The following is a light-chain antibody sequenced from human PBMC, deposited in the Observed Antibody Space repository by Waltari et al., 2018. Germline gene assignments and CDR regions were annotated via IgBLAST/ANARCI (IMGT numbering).Light chain of an antibody. V-gene: IGLV2-11*01. CDR1: SSDVGAYNY. Sequence: QSALTQPRSVSGSPGQSVTVSCTGTSSDVGAYNYVSWYQHQPGKAPKLMVYNVNKRPSGVPDRFSGSKSGSTASLTISGLQAEDEADYYCCSHAGSYALWVFGGGTTVTVL. CDR2: NVN. J-gene: IGLJ3*02. CDR3: CSHAGSYALWV.